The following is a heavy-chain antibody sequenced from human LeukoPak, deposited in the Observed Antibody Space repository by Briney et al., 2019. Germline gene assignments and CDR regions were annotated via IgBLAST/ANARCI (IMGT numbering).Heavy chain of an antibody. CDR3: ARDGHSSYYFYYYYMDV. V-gene: IGHV3-23*01. J-gene: IGHJ6*03. CDR1: GFTFSSYG. CDR2: ISGSGGST. Sequence: PGGSLRLSRAASGFTFSSYGMSWVRQAPGKGLEWVSAISGSGGSTYYADSVKGRFTISRDNSKNTLYLQMGSLRAEDMAVYYCARDGHSSYYFYYYYMDVWGKGTTVTVSS. D-gene: IGHD6-6*01.